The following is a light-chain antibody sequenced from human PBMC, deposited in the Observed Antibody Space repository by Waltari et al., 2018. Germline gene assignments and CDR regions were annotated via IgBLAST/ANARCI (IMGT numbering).Light chain of an antibody. CDR1: NSDVGRYNL. J-gene: IGLJ3*02. CDR2: EGS. V-gene: IGLV2-23*01. Sequence: QSALIQPASVSGSPGPSITMSCTETNSDVGRYNLVSWYQQHPGKAPKFLIYEGSKRPSGVSYRFSGSKSGNTASLTISGLQADDEADYYCSSYAGSGSPRVFGGGTKLTVL. CDR3: SSYAGSGSPRV.